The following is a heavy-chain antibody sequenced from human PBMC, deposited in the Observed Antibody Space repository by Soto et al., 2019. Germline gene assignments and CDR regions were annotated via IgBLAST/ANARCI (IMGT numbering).Heavy chain of an antibody. CDR3: ARRWGDAFDI. Sequence: SETLSLTCTVSGGSISSYYWSWIRQPPGRGLEWIGYIYYSGSTNYNPSLKSRVTISVDTSKNQFSLKLSSVTAADTAVYYCARRWGDAFDIWGQGTMVTVSS. D-gene: IGHD3-16*01. V-gene: IGHV4-59*08. J-gene: IGHJ3*02. CDR1: GGSISSYY. CDR2: IYYSGST.